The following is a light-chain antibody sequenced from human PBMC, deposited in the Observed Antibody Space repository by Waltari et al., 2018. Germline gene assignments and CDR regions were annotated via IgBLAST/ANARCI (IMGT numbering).Light chain of an antibody. CDR3: QSYDRSLTGL. CDR2: GTN. CDR1: SPNIGAASD. V-gene: IGLV1-40*01. Sequence: QSVLTQPPSVAGAPGQRATTPCTGRSPNIGAASDLHWYQPLPGTPPKVLISGTNIRPSGVPARFSSSRSGTSASLAITGVQSEDEADYYCQSYDRSLTGLFGGGTKLTVL. J-gene: IGLJ3*02.